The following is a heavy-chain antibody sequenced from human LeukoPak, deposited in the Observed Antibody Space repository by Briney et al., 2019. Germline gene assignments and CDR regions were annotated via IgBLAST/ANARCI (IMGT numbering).Heavy chain of an antibody. D-gene: IGHD3-16*02. Sequence: PSETLSLTCTVSGVSISSSNYYWGWIRQPPGKGLEGIGSMYYSGNTDYNPSLKSRVTISVDTSKNQFSLKVNSVTAADTAVYYCARTLGWASSRYPFDGWGQGTLVTVSS. CDR1: GVSISSSNYY. V-gene: IGHV4-39*01. J-gene: IGHJ4*02. CDR2: MYYSGNT. CDR3: ARTLGWASSRYPFDG.